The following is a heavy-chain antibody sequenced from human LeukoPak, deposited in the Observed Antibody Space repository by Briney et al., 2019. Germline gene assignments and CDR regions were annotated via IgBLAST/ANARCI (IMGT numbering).Heavy chain of an antibody. CDR2: IRQDGDLK. CDR3: AREIVGTIKSYLDY. J-gene: IGHJ4*02. CDR1: GFTFSSYW. V-gene: IGHV3-7*01. D-gene: IGHD1-26*01. Sequence: GGSLRLSCTGSGFTFSSYWMSWVRQAPGKGLEWVANIRQDGDLKHYVDSVRGRFTISRDNAENSLYLQMNSLRAEDTAIYYCAREIVGTIKSYLDYWGQGTLVTASS.